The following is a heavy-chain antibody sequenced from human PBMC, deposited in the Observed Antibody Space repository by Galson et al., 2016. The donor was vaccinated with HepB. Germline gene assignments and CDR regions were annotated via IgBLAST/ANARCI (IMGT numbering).Heavy chain of an antibody. J-gene: IGHJ4*02. D-gene: IGHD3-9*01. V-gene: IGHV3-7*01. CDR2: VKYDGSEK. CDR1: GFTFSNYW. CDR3: GANYDTFFDY. Sequence: SLRLSCAASGFTFSNYWMLWVRLAPGKGLEWVASVKYDGSEKNYVDSVRGRFTASRDNAKNSLYLEMNTLRVEDSAVYYCGANYDTFFDYWGQGTLVTVSS.